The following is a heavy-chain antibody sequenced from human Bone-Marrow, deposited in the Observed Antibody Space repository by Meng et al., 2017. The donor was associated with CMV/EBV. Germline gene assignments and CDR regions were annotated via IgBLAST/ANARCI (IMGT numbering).Heavy chain of an antibody. CDR3: ARRPVYDHGMDV. CDR1: GFTFSSYS. V-gene: IGHV3-21*01. Sequence: GASLKISCAASGFTFSSYSMNWVRQAPGKGLEWVSSISSSRSNIYYADSVKCRFTISRDNAKDSLVLQMNSLTVGDTAVYYCARRPVYDHGMDVWGQGTTVTVSS. D-gene: IGHD2/OR15-2a*01. CDR2: ISSSRSNI. J-gene: IGHJ6*02.